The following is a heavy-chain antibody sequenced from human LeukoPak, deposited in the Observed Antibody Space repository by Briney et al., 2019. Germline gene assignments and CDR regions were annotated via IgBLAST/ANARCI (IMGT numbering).Heavy chain of an antibody. D-gene: IGHD2-15*01. J-gene: IGHJ4*02. V-gene: IGHV3-23*01. Sequence: GGSLRLSCAASGFTFSSYGMSWVRQAPGKGLEWVSVISGSGGSTYYADSVKGRFTISRDSSKNTLYLQMNSLRAEDAAVYYCAKAPVTTCSGAYCYPFDYWGQGTLVTVSS. CDR1: GFTFSSYG. CDR2: ISGSGGST. CDR3: AKAPVTTCSGAYCYPFDY.